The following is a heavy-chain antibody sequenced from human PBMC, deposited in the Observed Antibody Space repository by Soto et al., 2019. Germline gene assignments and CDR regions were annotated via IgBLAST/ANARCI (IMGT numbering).Heavy chain of an antibody. V-gene: IGHV4-59*01. CDR3: VRGILS. CDR2: IYYSGST. Sequence: SETLSLTCTVSGCSISSYYWSWIRQPPGKGLEWIGYIYYSGSTNYNPSLKSRVTISVDTSKNQFSLKLSSVTAADTAVYFCVRGILSWGQGTLVTVS. J-gene: IGHJ1*01. CDR1: GCSISSYY.